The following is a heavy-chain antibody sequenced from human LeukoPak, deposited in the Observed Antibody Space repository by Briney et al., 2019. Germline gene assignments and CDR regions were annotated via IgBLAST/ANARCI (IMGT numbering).Heavy chain of an antibody. J-gene: IGHJ5*02. CDR3: ARKGAEYSRSPLLNAWFDP. CDR1: GYNFTGYH. D-gene: IGHD6-6*01. V-gene: IGHV1-2*02. CDR2: IHPGTSDT. Sequence: GASVKVSCKTSGYNFTGYHIHWVRQAPGQGLEWMGWIHPGTSDTRYTRKFQGRVTMTRDTSINTAYLELSGLKSNDTAVYYCARKGAEYSRSPLLNAWFDPWGQGTLITVSS.